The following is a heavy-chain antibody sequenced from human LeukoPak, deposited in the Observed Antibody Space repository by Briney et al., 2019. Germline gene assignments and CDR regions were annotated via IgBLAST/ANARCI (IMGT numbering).Heavy chain of an antibody. D-gene: IGHD1-26*01. J-gene: IGHJ4*02. CDR2: ISYDGSNK. Sequence: GGSLRLSCAASGFTFRSYGMHWVRQAPGKGLEWVAVISYDGSNKYYADSVKCRFTISRDKSMNTLYLQMNSLRAEGTAVYYGAKGVRGSYLDYWGQGTLVTVSS. CDR3: AKGVRGSYLDY. CDR1: GFTFRSYG. V-gene: IGHV3-30*18.